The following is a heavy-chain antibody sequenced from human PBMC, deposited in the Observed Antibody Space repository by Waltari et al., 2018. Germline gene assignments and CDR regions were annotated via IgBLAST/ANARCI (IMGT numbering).Heavy chain of an antibody. Sequence: EVKLVESGGGLVQPGGSLRLSCAASGFTFSSYWMHWARQVPGKGRGWVSRMNSDGSSTNYADSVKGRVTISRDNAKNTLYLQMNSLRAEDTAVYYCAGLRLVDYWGQGTLVTVSS. CDR3: AGLRLVDY. CDR2: MNSDGSST. J-gene: IGHJ4*02. CDR1: GFTFSSYW. D-gene: IGHD6-25*01. V-gene: IGHV3-74*01.